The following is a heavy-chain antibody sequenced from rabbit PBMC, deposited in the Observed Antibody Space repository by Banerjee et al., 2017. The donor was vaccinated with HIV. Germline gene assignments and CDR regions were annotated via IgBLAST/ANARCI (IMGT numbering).Heavy chain of an antibody. CDR2: IDAGSSGST. CDR1: GFSFSGSYW. D-gene: IGHD4-2*01. V-gene: IGHV1S40*01. Sequence: QSLEESGGDLVKPGASLTLTCTASGFSFSGSYWLCWVRQAPGKGLEWIACIDAGSSGSTYYASWAKGRFTISKTSSTTVTLQMTSLTAADTATYFCARNYAGYAGAGYAMWANLWGPGTLVTVS. J-gene: IGHJ4*01. CDR3: ARNYAGYAGAGYAMWANL.